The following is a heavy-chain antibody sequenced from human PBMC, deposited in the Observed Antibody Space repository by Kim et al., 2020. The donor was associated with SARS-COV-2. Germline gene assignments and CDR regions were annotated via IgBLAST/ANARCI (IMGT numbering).Heavy chain of an antibody. V-gene: IGHV3-74*01. CDR1: GFTFSSYW. Sequence: GGSLRLSCAASGFTFSSYWMHWVRQAPGKGLVWVSRINSDGGTTSYADSVKGRFTIPRDNAKSTLYLRMNSLRAEGTAVYYCASRRYTGTYYYFDYWGQGTLVTVSS. CDR2: INSDGGTT. CDR3: ASRRYTGTYYYFDY. J-gene: IGHJ4*02. D-gene: IGHD1-26*01.